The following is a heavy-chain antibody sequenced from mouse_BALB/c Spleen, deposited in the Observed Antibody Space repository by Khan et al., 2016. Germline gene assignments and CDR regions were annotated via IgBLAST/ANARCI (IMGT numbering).Heavy chain of an antibody. CDR2: INTFTGEP. CDR1: GYAFTNYG. V-gene: IGHV9-3-1*01. CDR3: ARGIYYNYYSYFDY. J-gene: IGHJ2*01. D-gene: IGHD2-12*01. Sequence: QIQLVQSGPELKKPGETVKISCKASGYAFTNYGMTWVKQAPGKGLKWMGWINTFTGEPTCADDFKGRFAFSLETSASPAYLQINSLKNADTATSFGARGIYYNYYSYFDYWGQGTTLTVSS.